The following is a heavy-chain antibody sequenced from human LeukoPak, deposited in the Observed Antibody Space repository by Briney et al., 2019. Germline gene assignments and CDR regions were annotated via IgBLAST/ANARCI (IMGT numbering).Heavy chain of an antibody. CDR2: IYYSGST. CDR3: ARPYDPVILDAFDI. J-gene: IGHJ3*02. Sequence: PSETLSLTCTVSGGSISSSSYYWGWIRQPPGKGLEWIGSIYYSGSTYYNPSLKSRVTISVDTSKNQFSLKLSSVTAADTAVYYCARPYDPVILDAFDIWGQGTMVTVSS. V-gene: IGHV4-39*01. D-gene: IGHD2-21*01. CDR1: GGSISSSSYY.